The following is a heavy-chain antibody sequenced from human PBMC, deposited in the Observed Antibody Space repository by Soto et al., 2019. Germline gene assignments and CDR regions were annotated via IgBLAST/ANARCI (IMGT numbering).Heavy chain of an antibody. CDR3: ARQYCSGGSCYTLDY. J-gene: IGHJ4*02. CDR2: INPSGGST. Sequence: QVQLVQSGAEVKKPGASVKVSCKASGYTFTSYYMHWVRQAPGQGLEWMGIINPSGGSTSYAQKFQGRVTMTRDTSTSTVSMELSSLRSEDTAVYYCARQYCSGGSCYTLDYWGQGTLVTVSS. D-gene: IGHD2-15*01. V-gene: IGHV1-46*01. CDR1: GYTFTSYY.